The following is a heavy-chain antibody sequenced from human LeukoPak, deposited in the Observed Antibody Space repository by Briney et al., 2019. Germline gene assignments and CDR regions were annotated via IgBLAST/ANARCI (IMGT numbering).Heavy chain of an antibody. CDR1: GYTFTGYY. J-gene: IGHJ5*02. Sequence: ASEKVSCKASGYTFTGYYMHWVRQAPGQGLEWMGWINPNSGGTNYAQKFQGRVTMTRDTSISTAYMELSRLRSDDTAVYYCARSLGIQLWFWFDPWGQGTLVTVSS. CDR3: ARSLGIQLWFWFDP. CDR2: INPNSGGT. V-gene: IGHV1-2*02. D-gene: IGHD5-18*01.